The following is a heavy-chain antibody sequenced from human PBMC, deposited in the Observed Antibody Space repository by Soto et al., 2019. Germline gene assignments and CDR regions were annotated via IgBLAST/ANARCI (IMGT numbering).Heavy chain of an antibody. D-gene: IGHD2-8*02. CDR3: AKSTGGTANGMDV. CDR2: ISWNSGTI. CDR1: GFSFDDYA. Sequence: EVQVVESGGGLVQPGRSLRLSCAASGFSFDDYAMHWVRQAPGKGLEWVSGISWNSGTIGYADSVKGRFTISRDNGKNSLYQQMNSLRAEDTALYYCAKSTGGTANGMDVWGQGTTVTVSS. V-gene: IGHV3-9*01. J-gene: IGHJ6*02.